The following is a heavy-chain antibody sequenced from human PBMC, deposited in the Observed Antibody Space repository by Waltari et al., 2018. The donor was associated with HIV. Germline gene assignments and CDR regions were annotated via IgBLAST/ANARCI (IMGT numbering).Heavy chain of an antibody. V-gene: IGHV1-46*01. CDR3: TRDYYDSTDYYPRYYFTMDV. CDR1: GYTFTRYF. Sequence: QVQLVQSGADVTKPGASAKLSCTASGYTFTRYFIHWVRQAPGQGLGWMGIINPSSGRTSFAEKFQGRVTMTTNASTSTVYMQLGGLTSEDTAVYFCTRDYYDSTDYYPRYYFTMDVWGQGTTVTVSS. CDR2: INPSSGRT. D-gene: IGHD3-22*01. J-gene: IGHJ6*02.